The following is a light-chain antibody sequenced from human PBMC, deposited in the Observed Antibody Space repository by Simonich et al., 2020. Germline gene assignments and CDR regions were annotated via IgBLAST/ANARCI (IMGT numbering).Light chain of an antibody. J-gene: IGKJ1*01. CDR1: QSGSSN. V-gene: IGKV3-15*01. CDR3: QQYNNWPPWT. CDR2: GAS. Sequence: ELVMTQSPATLSVSPGERATLSCRALQSGSSNLAWYQQKPGQAPRLLIYGASTRATGIPARFSGSGSGTEFTLTISSMQSEDFAVYYCQQYNNWPPWTFGQGTKVEIK.